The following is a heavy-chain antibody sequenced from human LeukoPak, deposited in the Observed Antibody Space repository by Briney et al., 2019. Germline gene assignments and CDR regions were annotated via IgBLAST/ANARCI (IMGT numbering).Heavy chain of an antibody. CDR1: GFTFSTYA. CDR2: VSGTGGRT. V-gene: IGHV3-23*01. J-gene: IGHJ4*02. CDR3: ARVGDSSGYYPFDY. D-gene: IGHD3-22*01. Sequence: PGGSLRLSCAASGFTFSTYAMSWVRQAPGKGLEWVSVVSGTGGRTYYADSVKGRFTISRDNSKNTLYLQMNSLRAEDTAVYYCARVGDSSGYYPFDYWGQGTLVTVSS.